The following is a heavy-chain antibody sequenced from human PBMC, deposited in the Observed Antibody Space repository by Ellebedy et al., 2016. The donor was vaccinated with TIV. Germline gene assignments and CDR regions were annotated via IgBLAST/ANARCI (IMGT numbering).Heavy chain of an antibody. Sequence: AASVKVSCKASGYTFTGYYMHWVRQAPGQGLEWIGWINPNSGGTNYAQKFQGWVTMTMDTSISTAYMELSRLRSDDTAVYYCAREGVTTLARRLSGWVREYYFDYWGQGTLVTVSS. CDR1: GYTFTGYY. V-gene: IGHV1-2*04. CDR3: AREGVTTLARRLSGWVREYYFDY. CDR2: INPNSGGT. J-gene: IGHJ4*02. D-gene: IGHD3-10*01.